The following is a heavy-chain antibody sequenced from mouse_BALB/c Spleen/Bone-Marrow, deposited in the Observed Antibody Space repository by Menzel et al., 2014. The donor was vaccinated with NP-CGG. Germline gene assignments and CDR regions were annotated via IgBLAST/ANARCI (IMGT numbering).Heavy chain of an antibody. Sequence: QVQLQQPGAELVRPGTSVKVSCKASGYAFTNYLIEWVKQRPGQGLEWIGVINPGSGGTNYNEKFKGKATLTADKSSSTAYMQLSSMTSDDSAVYVYARWDYAMDYWGQGTSVTVSS. CDR1: GYAFTNYL. V-gene: IGHV1-54*01. J-gene: IGHJ4*01. CDR2: INPGSGGT. CDR3: ARWDYAMDY.